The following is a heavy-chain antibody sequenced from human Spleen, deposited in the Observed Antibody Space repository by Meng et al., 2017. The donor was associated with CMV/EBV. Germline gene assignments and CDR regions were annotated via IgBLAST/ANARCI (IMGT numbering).Heavy chain of an antibody. D-gene: IGHD3-3*01. CDR1: GYTFTGYY. V-gene: IGHV1-2*02. CDR3: ARDFHPDYWFDP. J-gene: IGHJ5*02. Sequence: SVKVSCKASGYTFTGYYMHWVRQAPGQGLEWMGWINPNSGGTNYAQNFQGRVTMTRDTSTSTAYTELSRLRSDDTAVYYCARDFHPDYWFDPWGQGTLVTVSS. CDR2: INPNSGGT.